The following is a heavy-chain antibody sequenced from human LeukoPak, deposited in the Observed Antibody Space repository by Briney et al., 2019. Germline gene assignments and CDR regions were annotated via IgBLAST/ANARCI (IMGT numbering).Heavy chain of an antibody. D-gene: IGHD2-21*02. V-gene: IGHV1-69*13. CDR2: IIPIFGAA. J-gene: IGHJ4*02. Sequence: VASVKVSCKASGGTFSSYAISWVRQAPGQGLEWMGGIIPIFGAANYAQKFQGRVTITADESTSTAYMELSSLRSEDTAVYYCARYCGGDCYLDYWGQGTLVTVSS. CDR3: ARYCGGDCYLDY. CDR1: GGTFSSYA.